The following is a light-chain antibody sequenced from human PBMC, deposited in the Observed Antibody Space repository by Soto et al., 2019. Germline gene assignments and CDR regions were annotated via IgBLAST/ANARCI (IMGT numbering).Light chain of an antibody. CDR1: QSISRN. V-gene: IGKV3-20*01. J-gene: IGKJ5*01. Sequence: EIVMTQSPATLSVSPGERVTLSCRASQSISRNLAWHQQKPGQAPRLLIYGAFSRATGIPDRFGGSGSGTDFTLTISRLEPEDFAVYYCQQYGNSIPITFGQGTRLEIK. CDR3: QQYGNSIPIT. CDR2: GAF.